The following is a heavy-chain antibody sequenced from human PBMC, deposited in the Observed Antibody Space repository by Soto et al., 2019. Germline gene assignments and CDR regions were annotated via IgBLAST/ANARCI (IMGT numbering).Heavy chain of an antibody. V-gene: IGHV3-21*01. CDR2: ISSSSSYI. Sequence: GGSLRLSCAASGFTFSSYSMNWVRQAPGKGLEWVSSISSSSSYIYYADSVKGRFTISRDNAKNSLYLQMNSLRAEDTAVYYCAREKVIAAAGTYYYYGMDVWGQGTTVTVSS. J-gene: IGHJ6*02. D-gene: IGHD6-13*01. CDR3: AREKVIAAAGTYYYYGMDV. CDR1: GFTFSSYS.